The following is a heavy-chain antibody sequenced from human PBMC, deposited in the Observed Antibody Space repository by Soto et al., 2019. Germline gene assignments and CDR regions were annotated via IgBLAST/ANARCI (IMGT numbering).Heavy chain of an antibody. Sequence: ASVKVSCQVSGYTLTELSMHWVRQAPGKGLEWMGGFDPEDGETIYAQKFQGRVTMTEDTSTDTAYMELSSLRSEDTAVYYCATVWPVTTSYYYYYMDVWGKGTTVTVSS. V-gene: IGHV1-24*01. CDR1: GYTLTELS. D-gene: IGHD4-17*01. CDR2: FDPEDGET. CDR3: ATVWPVTTSYYYYYMDV. J-gene: IGHJ6*03.